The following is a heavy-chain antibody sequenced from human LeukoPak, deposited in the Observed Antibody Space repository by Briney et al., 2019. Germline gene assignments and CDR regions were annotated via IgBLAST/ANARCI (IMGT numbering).Heavy chain of an antibody. J-gene: IGHJ4*02. CDR2: LSASGNYT. CDR3: ARQWAWKGLIMTTVTNFDY. V-gene: IGHV3-23*01. Sequence: GGSLRLSCAASGFTFSSYPMTWVRQGLGKGLEWVSSLSASGNYTFYADSVKGRFIISRDSSKNTLYLQMNSLRVEDTAVYYCARQWAWKGLIMTTVTNFDYWGQGTLVTVSS. CDR1: GFTFSSYP. D-gene: IGHD4-17*01.